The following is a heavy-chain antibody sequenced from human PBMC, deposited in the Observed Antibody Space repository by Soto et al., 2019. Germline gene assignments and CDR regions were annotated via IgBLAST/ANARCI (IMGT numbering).Heavy chain of an antibody. V-gene: IGHV4-34*01. CDR3: ARAVAIYYYYYYMDV. J-gene: IGHJ6*03. D-gene: IGHD5-12*01. Sequence: SETLSLTCAVYGGSFSGYYWSWIRQPPGKGLEWIGEINHSGSTNYNPSLKSRVTISVDTSKNQFSLKLSSVTAADTAVYYCARAVAIYYYYYYMDVWGKGTTVNVSS. CDR2: INHSGST. CDR1: GGSFSGYY.